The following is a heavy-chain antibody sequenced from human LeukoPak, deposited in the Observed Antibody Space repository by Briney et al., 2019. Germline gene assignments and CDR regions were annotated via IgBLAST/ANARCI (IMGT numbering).Heavy chain of an antibody. V-gene: IGHV4-34*01. J-gene: IGHJ4*02. D-gene: IGHD3-10*01. CDR1: GGPFSGYF. CDR2: VHNSGTT. CDR3: ARRYYYNLGSFPFDF. Sequence: SETLSLTCAVSGGPFSGYFWSWIRQSSGEGLEWIGEVHNSGTTNYNPSLNSRVTISEDTSKNQFYLNLSSVTAADTAVYYCARRYYYNLGSFPFDFWGQGTLVTVSS.